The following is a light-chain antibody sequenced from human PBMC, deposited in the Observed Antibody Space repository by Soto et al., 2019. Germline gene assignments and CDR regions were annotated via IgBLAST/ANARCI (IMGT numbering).Light chain of an antibody. J-gene: IGLJ3*02. CDR1: SSDVGGYNY. CDR3: SSYRSSGASVV. CDR2: EVT. V-gene: IGLV2-14*01. Sequence: QSALTQPASVSGSPGQSITISCTGTSSDVGGYNYVSWYQQHPGKAPKIMIYEVTNRPSGVSYRFSVSKSGNTASLTISGLQAEDEGYYYCSSYRSSGASVVFGGGTKVTVL.